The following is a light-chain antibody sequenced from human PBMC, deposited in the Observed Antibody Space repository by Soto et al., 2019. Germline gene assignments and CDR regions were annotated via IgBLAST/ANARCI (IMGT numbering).Light chain of an antibody. CDR3: SSYTTTSTLVI. J-gene: IGLJ2*01. CDR1: SSDVGGYNY. V-gene: IGLV2-14*01. CDR2: EVS. Sequence: QSALTQPASVSGSPGQSITISCTGTSSDVGGYNYVSWYQQHPGKAPKLMIYEVSNRPTGVSHRFSGSKSGNTASLTISALQAEDEADYYCSSYTTTSTLVIFGGGTQLTGL.